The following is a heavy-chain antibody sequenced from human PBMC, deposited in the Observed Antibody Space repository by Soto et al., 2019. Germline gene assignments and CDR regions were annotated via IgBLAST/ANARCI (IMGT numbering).Heavy chain of an antibody. D-gene: IGHD3-22*01. CDR3: AREPLTRMIDALDI. V-gene: IGHV1-2*02. J-gene: IGHJ3*02. CDR1: GYTFTGYY. CDR2: INPNSGGT. Sequence: QVQLVQSGAEVKKPGASVKVSCKASGYTFTGYYMHWVRQAPGQGLEWMGWINPNSGGTNYAQTFQGRVTMTRDTSSSTAYMELSRLRSYDTAVYYCAREPLTRMIDALDIWGQGTMVTVSS.